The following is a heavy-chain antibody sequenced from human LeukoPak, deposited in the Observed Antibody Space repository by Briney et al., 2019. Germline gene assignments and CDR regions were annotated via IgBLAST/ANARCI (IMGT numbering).Heavy chain of an antibody. Sequence: SETLSLTCTVSGGSITIYYWSWIRQPAGKGLEWIGRIYTSGSTNYNPSLKSRVTMSVDTSKNQFSLTLSSVTAADTAVYYCARGTRRITMIVVVIGSPFFDYWGQGTLVTVSS. CDR3: ARGTRRITMIVVVIGSPFFDY. V-gene: IGHV4-4*07. D-gene: IGHD3-22*01. CDR1: GGSITIYY. J-gene: IGHJ4*02. CDR2: IYTSGST.